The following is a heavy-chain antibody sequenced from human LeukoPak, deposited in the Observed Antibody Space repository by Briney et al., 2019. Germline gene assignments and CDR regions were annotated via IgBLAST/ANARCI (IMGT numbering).Heavy chain of an antibody. CDR1: GGSISSGDYY. CDR3: ARGGGMLDVGDAFDI. V-gene: IGHV4-30-4*01. J-gene: IGHJ3*02. D-gene: IGHD2-8*01. CDR2: IYYSGST. Sequence: SETLSLTCTVSGGSISSGDYYWSWIRQPPGKGLEWIGYIYYSGSTYYNPSLKSRVTISVDTSKNQFSLKLSSVTAADTAVYYCARGGGMLDVGDAFDIWGQGTMVTVSS.